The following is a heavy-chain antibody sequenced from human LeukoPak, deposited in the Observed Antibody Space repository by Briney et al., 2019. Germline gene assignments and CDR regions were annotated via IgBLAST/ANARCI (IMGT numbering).Heavy chain of an antibody. CDR1: GFTFSRSW. CDR2: IKEDGSEK. V-gene: IGHV3-7*03. CDR3: AKRDY. J-gene: IGHJ4*02. Sequence: GGSLRLSCAASGFTFSRSWMHWVRQAPGKGLEWVASIKEDGSEKYYVDSVKGRFTISRDNAKNSLYLQMNSLRAEDTAVYFCAKRDYWGQGTLVTVSS.